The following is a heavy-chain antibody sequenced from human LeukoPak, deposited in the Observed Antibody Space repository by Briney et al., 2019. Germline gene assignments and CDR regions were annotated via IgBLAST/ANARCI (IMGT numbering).Heavy chain of an antibody. CDR3: ARENSGSYYQFDC. Sequence: GGSLRLSCAASGFIFSTYSMNWVRQAPGKGLEWGSSISSSTSYIYYADSVKGRFTISRDNAKNSLYLQMNSLRPEDTAVYYCARENSGSYYQFDCWGQGTLVTVSS. CDR2: ISSSTSYI. CDR1: GFIFSTYS. D-gene: IGHD1-26*01. V-gene: IGHV3-21*01. J-gene: IGHJ4*02.